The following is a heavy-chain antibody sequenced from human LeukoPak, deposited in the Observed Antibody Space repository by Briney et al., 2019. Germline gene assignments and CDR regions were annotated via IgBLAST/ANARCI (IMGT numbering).Heavy chain of an antibody. D-gene: IGHD2-21*01. V-gene: IGHV3-11*05. CDR3: ARDLCHKSCEALY. Sequence: GGSLTHLRSAAGFPLSDFYLSWIRQAPGKGLEWISYISSSGSSTNYADSVKGRFTISRDNAKNSLYLQMNNLRAEDTAVYYCARDLCHKSCEALYWGQGTLVTVSS. CDR1: GFPLSDFY. CDR2: ISSSGSST. J-gene: IGHJ4*02.